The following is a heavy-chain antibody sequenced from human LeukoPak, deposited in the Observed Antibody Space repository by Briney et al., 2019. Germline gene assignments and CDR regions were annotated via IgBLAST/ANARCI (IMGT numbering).Heavy chain of an antibody. CDR3: ARAPTYYYDSSGYYWNWFDP. J-gene: IGHJ5*02. V-gene: IGHV4-59*01. CDR2: IHYSGST. D-gene: IGHD3-22*01. Sequence: ETLSLTCALSVGSLTRYYWSCVRHPPQAGLEWSGDIHYSGSTNYNPSLKSRVTVSVDTSKNQLSLKLSSVTAADTAVYYCARAPTYYYDSSGYYWNWFDPWGQGTLVTVSS. CDR1: VGSLTRYY.